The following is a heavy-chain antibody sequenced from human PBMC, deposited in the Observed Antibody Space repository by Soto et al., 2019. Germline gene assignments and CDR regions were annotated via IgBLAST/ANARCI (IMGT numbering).Heavy chain of an antibody. V-gene: IGHV4-31*03. CDR2: IYHTGKT. Sequence: SETLSLTCTVSGDAIYIGGYYWTWIRQHPGKGLEWIGYIYHTGKTYCNPSLESRVTMSVDTSKNQFSLKLASVTAADTAVYYCARDGSRTANWIDPWGQGTLVTVSS. CDR1: GDAIYIGGYY. CDR3: ARDGSRTANWIDP. J-gene: IGHJ5*02. D-gene: IGHD2-2*01.